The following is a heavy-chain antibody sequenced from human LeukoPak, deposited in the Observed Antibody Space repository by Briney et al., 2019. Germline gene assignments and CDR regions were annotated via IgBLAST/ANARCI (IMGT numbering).Heavy chain of an antibody. CDR2: ISWNSGSI. Sequence: PGGSLRLSCAASGFTFDDYAMHWVRQAPGKGLEWVSGISWNSGSIGYADSVKGRFTISRDNAKNSLYLQMNSLRAEDTALYYCAKDIGYCSGGRCREYYFDYWGQGTLVTVSS. J-gene: IGHJ4*02. CDR1: GFTFDDYA. V-gene: IGHV3-9*01. D-gene: IGHD2-15*01. CDR3: AKDIGYCSGGRCREYYFDY.